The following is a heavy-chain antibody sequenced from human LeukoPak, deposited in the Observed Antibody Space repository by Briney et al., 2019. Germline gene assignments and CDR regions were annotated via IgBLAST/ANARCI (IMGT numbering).Heavy chain of an antibody. V-gene: IGHV3-23*01. D-gene: IGHD1-26*01. CDR3: AKDVGKWESLHFFDY. Sequence: GGSLRLSCLTSGFTFSTNAMSWVRQAPGKGLEWISGISGSGAGTYYAGSVTGRFTISRDNSRNTLYLQMNSLRGDDTAVYYCAKDVGKWESLHFFDYWGQGTLVTVSS. J-gene: IGHJ4*02. CDR2: ISGSGAGT. CDR1: GFTFSTNA.